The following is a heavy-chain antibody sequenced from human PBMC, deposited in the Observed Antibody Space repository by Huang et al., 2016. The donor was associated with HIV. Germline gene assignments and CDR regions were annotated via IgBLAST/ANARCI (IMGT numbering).Heavy chain of an antibody. CDR3: AKDGADEEWDIDY. CDR1: GFSFSTYG. Sequence: VQLVESGGGVVQPGRSLRLACAASGFSFSTYGLHWVRQAPGKGLDGVAVILYDGSNKYYAHSVKGRFTISRDTSENKVYLQMNSLRHEDTAVYYCAKDGADEEWDIDYWGQGTLVTVFS. J-gene: IGHJ4*02. CDR2: ILYDGSNK. V-gene: IGHV3-30*18. D-gene: IGHD1-26*01.